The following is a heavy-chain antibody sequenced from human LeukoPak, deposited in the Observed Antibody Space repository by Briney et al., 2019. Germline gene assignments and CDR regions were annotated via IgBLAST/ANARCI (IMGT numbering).Heavy chain of an antibody. CDR3: AGGRYDFWSGYFPPTCPFDY. D-gene: IGHD3-3*01. CDR1: GGTFSSYA. Sequence: ASVKVSCKASGGTFSSYAISWVRQAPGQGLEWMGGIIPIFGTANYAQKFQGRVTITADKSTSTAYMELSSLRSEDTAVYYCAGGRYDFWSGYFPPTCPFDYWGQGTQVTVSS. CDR2: IIPIFGTA. J-gene: IGHJ4*02. V-gene: IGHV1-69*06.